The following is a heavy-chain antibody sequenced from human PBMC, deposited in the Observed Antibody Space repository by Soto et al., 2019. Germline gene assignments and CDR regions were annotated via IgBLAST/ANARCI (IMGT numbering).Heavy chain of an antibody. J-gene: IGHJ4*02. V-gene: IGHV4-34*01. CDR3: ARVRSLGYCSGGSCYALFDY. CDR2: INHSGST. Sequence: QVQLQQWGAGLLKPSETLSLTCAVYGGSFSGYYWSWIRQPPGKGLEWIGEINHSGSTNYNPSLKSRVTISLDTSKNQFSLKLSSVTAADTAVYYCARVRSLGYCSGGSCYALFDYWGQGTLVTVSS. D-gene: IGHD2-15*01. CDR1: GGSFSGYY.